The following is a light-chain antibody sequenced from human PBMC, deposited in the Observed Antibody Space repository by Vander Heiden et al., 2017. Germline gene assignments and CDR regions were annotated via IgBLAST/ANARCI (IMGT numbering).Light chain of an antibody. V-gene: IGKV3-15*01. Sequence: EIVMTQSPATLSVSPGERDALSCRARQSVSSSLAWYQQKPGQAPRLLIYGAATRATGIAARFRGSGSGTEFTLAITSLQSEDFAVYYCQQYSNWPLTFGGGTKVVI. CDR3: QQYSNWPLT. CDR2: GAA. J-gene: IGKJ4*01. CDR1: QSVSSS.